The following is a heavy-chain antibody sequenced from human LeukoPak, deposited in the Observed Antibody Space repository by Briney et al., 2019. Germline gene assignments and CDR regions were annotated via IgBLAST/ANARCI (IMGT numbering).Heavy chain of an antibody. D-gene: IGHD6-13*01. CDR1: GFTVSSNY. J-gene: IGHJ4*02. CDR3: ASSYSSSWINY. CDR2: MYSGGST. V-gene: IGHV3-53*01. Sequence: GGSLRLSCAASGFTVSSNYMSWVRQAPGKGLEWLSVMYSGGSTYYADSVKGRFTISRDNSKNTLYLQMNSLRAEDTAVYYCASSYSSSWINYWGQGTLVTVSS.